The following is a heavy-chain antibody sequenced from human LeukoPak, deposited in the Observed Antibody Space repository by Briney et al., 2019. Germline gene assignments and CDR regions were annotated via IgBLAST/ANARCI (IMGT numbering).Heavy chain of an antibody. V-gene: IGHV3-21*01. J-gene: IGHJ3*02. Sequence: GGSLRLSCAASGFTFSGSALHWVRQAPGKGLEWVSSISSSSSYIYYADSVKGRFTISRDNAKNSLYLQMNSLRAEDTAVYYCARGKPTVTTNAPNAFDIWGQGTMVTVSS. CDR1: GFTFSGSA. CDR2: ISSSSSYI. CDR3: ARGKPTVTTNAPNAFDI. D-gene: IGHD4-17*01.